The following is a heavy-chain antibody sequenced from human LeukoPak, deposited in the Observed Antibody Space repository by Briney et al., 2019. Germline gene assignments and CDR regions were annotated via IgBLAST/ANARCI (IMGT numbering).Heavy chain of an antibody. V-gene: IGHV3-66*01. CDR2: IYSGGNT. D-gene: IGHD6-19*01. J-gene: IGHJ4*02. CDR3: ARGIAVAGNLGTFDY. CDR1: GFTFSSYA. Sequence: GGSLRLSFAASGFTFSSYAMSWVRQAPGKGLEWVSVIYSGGNTYHADSVKGRFIISRDNSKNTLYLQMNSLRAEDTAVYYCARGIAVAGNLGTFDYWGQGTLVTVSS.